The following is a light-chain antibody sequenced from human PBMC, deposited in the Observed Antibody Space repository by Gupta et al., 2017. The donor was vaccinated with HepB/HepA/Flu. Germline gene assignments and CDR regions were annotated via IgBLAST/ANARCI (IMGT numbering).Light chain of an antibody. V-gene: IGLV3-1*01. J-gene: IGLJ1*01. CDR3: QVWDSTTGV. Sequence: SYELTQPPSVSVSPGQTASISCSGHKLGDKYTFWYQQKPGQSPLLVIYQDSKRPSGIPERFSGSSSGNKATLTISGTQAMDEAEYYCQVWDSTTGVFGPGTKVTVL. CDR2: QDS. CDR1: KLGDKY.